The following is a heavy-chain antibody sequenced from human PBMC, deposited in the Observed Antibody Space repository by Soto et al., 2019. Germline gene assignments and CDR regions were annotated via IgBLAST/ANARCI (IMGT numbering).Heavy chain of an antibody. D-gene: IGHD2-15*01. V-gene: IGHV1-24*01. CDR3: ATVYCSGGSCPNYYNWFDP. Sequence: ASVKVSCKXSGYTLTELSMHWVRQAPGKGLEWMGGFDPEDGETIYAQKFQGRVTMTEDTSTDTAYMELSSLRSEDTAVYYCATVYCSGGSCPNYYNWFDPWGQGTLVTVSS. CDR2: FDPEDGET. J-gene: IGHJ5*02. CDR1: GYTLTELS.